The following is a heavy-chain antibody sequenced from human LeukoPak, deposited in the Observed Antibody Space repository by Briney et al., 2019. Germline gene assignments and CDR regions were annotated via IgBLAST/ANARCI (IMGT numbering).Heavy chain of an antibody. V-gene: IGHV1-46*01. CDR3: ARPALLYDFWSGYPTHYGMDV. D-gene: IGHD3-3*01. CDR1: GGTFSSYA. CDR2: INPSGGST. J-gene: IGHJ6*02. Sequence: ASVKVSCKASGGTFSSYAISWVRQAPGQGLEWMGIINPSGGSTSYAQKFQGRVTMTRDTSTSTVYMELSSLRSEDTAVYYCARPALLYDFWSGYPTHYGMDVWGQGTTVTVSS.